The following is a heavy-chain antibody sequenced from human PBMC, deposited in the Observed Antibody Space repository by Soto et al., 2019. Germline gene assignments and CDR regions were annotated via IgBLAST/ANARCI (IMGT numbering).Heavy chain of an antibody. J-gene: IGHJ4*02. D-gene: IGHD3-10*01. CDR2: IYWDDDQ. CDR3: AHKRDVSRGFKY. Sequence: QITLKESGPTLVKPTKNLTRTCTFSGFSFSVNGVAVGWIRQPPGQALEWLALIYWDDDQRYNPSLKDRLTITKDTSRNQVVLTMTNMDPVDTATYYCAHKRDVSRGFKYWGQGTLVTVSS. CDR1: GFSFSVNGVA. V-gene: IGHV2-5*02.